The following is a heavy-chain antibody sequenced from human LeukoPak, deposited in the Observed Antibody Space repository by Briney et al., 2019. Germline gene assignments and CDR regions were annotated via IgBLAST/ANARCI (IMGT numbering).Heavy chain of an antibody. J-gene: IGHJ1*01. Sequence: PGGSLRLSCAASGFTFSSYGMHWVRQAPGKGLEWVAVIWYDGSNKYYADSVKGRFTISRDNAKNSLYLQMNSLRAEDTALYYCAKGRLEWLWEESEYFQHWGQGTLVTVSS. D-gene: IGHD3-3*01. CDR2: IWYDGSNK. CDR1: GFTFSSYG. V-gene: IGHV3-33*03. CDR3: AKGRLEWLWEESEYFQH.